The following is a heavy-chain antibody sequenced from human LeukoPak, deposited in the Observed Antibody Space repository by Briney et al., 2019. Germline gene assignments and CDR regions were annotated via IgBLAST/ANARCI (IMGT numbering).Heavy chain of an antibody. V-gene: IGHV3-66*01. CDR1: GFTVSSNY. CDR2: IYTGGST. CDR3: ARDTDFDY. Sequence: GGSLRLSCAASGFTVSSNYMSWVRQAPGKGLEWVPVIYTGGSTYYADSVKGRFTISRDNSKNTLYLQMNSLRAEDTAVYYCARDTDFDYWGQGTLVTVSS. J-gene: IGHJ4*02. D-gene: IGHD2-8*02.